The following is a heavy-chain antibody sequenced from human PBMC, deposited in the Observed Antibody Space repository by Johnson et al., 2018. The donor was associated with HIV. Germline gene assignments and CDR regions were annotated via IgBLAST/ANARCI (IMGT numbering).Heavy chain of an antibody. CDR3: AKDRNWGRLFDGFDI. Sequence: VQLVESGGGLVQPGRSLRLSCAASGFTFDDYAMHWVRQAPGKGLEWVSGISWNSGSIGYADSVKGRFTISRDNAKNSLYLQMNSLRAEDTALYYCAKDRNWGRLFDGFDIWGRGTMVTVSS. V-gene: IGHV3-9*01. D-gene: IGHD7-27*01. CDR2: ISWNSGSI. CDR1: GFTFDDYA. J-gene: IGHJ3*02.